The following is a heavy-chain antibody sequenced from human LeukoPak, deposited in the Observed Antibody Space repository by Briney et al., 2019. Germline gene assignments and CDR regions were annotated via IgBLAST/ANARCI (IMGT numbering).Heavy chain of an antibody. Sequence: GASVNVSCKASGYTFTSYDINWVRQATGQGLEWMGWMNPNSGNTGYAQKFQGRVTMTRNTSISTAYMELSSLRSEDTAVYYCARGDVVVPAAFLYYDFWSGYYRDNWFDPWGQGTLVTVSS. J-gene: IGHJ5*02. V-gene: IGHV1-8*01. CDR1: GYTFTSYD. D-gene: IGHD3-3*01. CDR2: MNPNSGNT. CDR3: ARGDVVVPAAFLYYDFWSGYYRDNWFDP.